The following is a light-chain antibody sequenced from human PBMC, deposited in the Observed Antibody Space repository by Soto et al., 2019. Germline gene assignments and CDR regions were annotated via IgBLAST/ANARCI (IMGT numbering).Light chain of an antibody. CDR3: QQYVDSPDT. CDR2: GTS. J-gene: IGKJ2*01. V-gene: IGKV3-20*01. Sequence: EIVLTQSPGTLSLSPGERATLSCRASQSVSSSYLAWYRQKPGQSPRLLIHGTSIRATGIPDTFSGSGSGTDFTLTITRLEPEDFAVYYCQQYVDSPDTFGQGTKLEIK. CDR1: QSVSSSY.